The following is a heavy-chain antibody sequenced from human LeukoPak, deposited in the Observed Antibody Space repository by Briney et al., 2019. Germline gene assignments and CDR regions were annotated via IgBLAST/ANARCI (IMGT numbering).Heavy chain of an antibody. Sequence: GGSLRLSCAAFGFTFSSYAMHWVRQAPGKGLEWVAVISYDGSNKYYADSVKGRFTISRDNAKNSLYLQMNSLRAEDTAVYYCARASGPIDPWGQGTLVTVSS. V-gene: IGHV3-30*04. CDR1: GFTFSSYA. J-gene: IGHJ5*02. CDR2: ISYDGSNK. D-gene: IGHD1-1*01. CDR3: ARASGPIDP.